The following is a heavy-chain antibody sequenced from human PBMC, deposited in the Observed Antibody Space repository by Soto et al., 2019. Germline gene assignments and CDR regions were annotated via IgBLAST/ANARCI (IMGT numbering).Heavy chain of an antibody. V-gene: IGHV1-69*01. CDR1: GGTFSSYA. D-gene: IGHD5-12*01. CDR3: ARGGEMATIFRPEYFQH. J-gene: IGHJ1*01. CDR2: IIPIFGTA. Sequence: QVQLVQSGAEVKKPGSSVKVSCKASGGTFSSYAISWVRQAPGQGLEWMGGIIPIFGTANYAQKFQGRVTITADESTSTAYMELSSLRSEDTAVYYCARGGEMATIFRPEYFQHWGQGTLVTVSS.